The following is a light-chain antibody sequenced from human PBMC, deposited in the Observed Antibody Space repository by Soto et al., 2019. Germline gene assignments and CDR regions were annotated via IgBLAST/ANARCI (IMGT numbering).Light chain of an antibody. J-gene: IGLJ1*01. CDR2: EVS. CDR3: CSYTSSRTYV. Sequence: QSVLTQPASVSGSPGQSITISCTGTSSDVGAYDYVSWYQHYPGKAPKLIIYEVSYRPSGVSVRFYGSKSVNTASLTISGLQADDEADYYCCSYTSSRTYVFGTGTKVTVL. V-gene: IGLV2-14*01. CDR1: SSDVGAYDY.